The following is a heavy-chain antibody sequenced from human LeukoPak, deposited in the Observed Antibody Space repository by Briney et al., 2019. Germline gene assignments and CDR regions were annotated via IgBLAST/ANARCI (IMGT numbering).Heavy chain of an antibody. D-gene: IGHD3-22*01. CDR2: IYTCVST. Sequence: SQTLSLTCTVSVGSLSRGSYYWGSVRQPAGRGVEWLGRIYTCVSTNYNPSVKSRVTISVDTSKNQFSLKLSSVTAADTAVYYCARVLANYYDRSGYFSGWFDPWGQGTLVTVSS. V-gene: IGHV4-61*02. J-gene: IGHJ5*02. CDR1: VGSLSRGSYY. CDR3: ARVLANYYDRSGYFSGWFDP.